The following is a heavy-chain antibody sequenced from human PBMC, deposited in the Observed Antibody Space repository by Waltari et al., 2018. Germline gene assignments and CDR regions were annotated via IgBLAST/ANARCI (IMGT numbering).Heavy chain of an antibody. Sequence: QVQLVQSGAEVKKPGSSVKVSCKASGGTFSSYAISWVRQAPGQGLEWMGGIIPIFGTANYAQKFQGRVTITADESTSTAYMELSSLRSEDTAVYYCAQRGGSGYDFAGWFDPWGQGTLVTVSS. CDR3: AQRGGSGYDFAGWFDP. J-gene: IGHJ5*02. CDR1: GGTFSSYA. CDR2: IIPIFGTA. V-gene: IGHV1-69*12. D-gene: IGHD5-12*01.